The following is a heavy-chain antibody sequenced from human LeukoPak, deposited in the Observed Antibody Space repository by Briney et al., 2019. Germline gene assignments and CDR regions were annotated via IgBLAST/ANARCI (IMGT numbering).Heavy chain of an antibody. J-gene: IGHJ4*02. Sequence: GGSLRLSCAASGFTFITYSMNWVRQAPGKGLEWVSSISSSSNYIYYADSVKGRFTISRDNAKSSLYLQMNSLRAEDTAVYYCAREVGVVGATCDYWGQGTLVTVSS. V-gene: IGHV3-21*04. CDR1: GFTFITYS. CDR2: ISSSSNYI. D-gene: IGHD1-26*01. CDR3: AREVGVVGATCDY.